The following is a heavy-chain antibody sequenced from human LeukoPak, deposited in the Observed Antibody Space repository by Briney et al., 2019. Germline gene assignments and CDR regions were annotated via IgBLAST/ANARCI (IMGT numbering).Heavy chain of an antibody. CDR2: IKSKADGGTT. CDR3: ITDLEYYDSSGYYLRSYNMDV. CDR1: GFTVSSNH. V-gene: IGHV3-15*01. J-gene: IGHJ6*02. D-gene: IGHD3-22*01. Sequence: GGSLRLSCAASGFTVSSNHMNWVRQAPGKGLEWVGRIKSKADGGTTDYAAPVTGRFTISRDDSKNTLFLQMNSLKTEDTAVYYCITDLEYYDSSGYYLRSYNMDVWGQGTTVTVS.